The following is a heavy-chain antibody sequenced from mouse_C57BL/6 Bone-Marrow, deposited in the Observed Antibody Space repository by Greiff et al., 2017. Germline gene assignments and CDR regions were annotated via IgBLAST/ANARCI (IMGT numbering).Heavy chain of an antibody. D-gene: IGHD1-1*01. CDR2: ISGGGGNT. CDR3: AREGLLRPEDY. J-gene: IGHJ2*01. CDR1: GFTFSSYT. Sequence: EVKLMESGGGLVKPGGSLKLSCAASGFTFSSYTMSWVRQTPEKRLEWVATISGGGGNTYYPDSVKGRFTISRDNAKNTLYLQMSSLRSEDTALYYCAREGLLRPEDYWGQGTTLTVSS. V-gene: IGHV5-9*01.